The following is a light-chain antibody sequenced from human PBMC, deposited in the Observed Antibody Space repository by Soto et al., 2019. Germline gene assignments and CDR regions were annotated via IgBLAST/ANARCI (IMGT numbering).Light chain of an antibody. CDR3: QSYDSSLSGYV. J-gene: IGLJ1*01. CDR2: GNS. V-gene: IGLV1-40*01. Sequence: QTVVTQPPSVSGAPGQRVTISCTGSSSNIGAGYDVHWYQQLPGTAPKLLIYGNSHRPSGVPDRFSGSKSGTSASLAIAGLQAEDEADYYYQSYDSSLSGYVFGTGTKLTVL. CDR1: SSNIGAGYD.